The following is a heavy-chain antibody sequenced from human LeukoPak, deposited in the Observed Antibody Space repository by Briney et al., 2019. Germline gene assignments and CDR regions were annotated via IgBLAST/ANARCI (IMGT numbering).Heavy chain of an antibody. CDR2: IYYSGST. Sequence: SETLSLTCTVSGGSISSSSYYWGWIRQPPGKGLEWIGSIYYSGSTYYNPSLKSRVTISVDTSKNQYSLKLSSVTAADTAVYYCARDNYDFWSGYNWFDPWGQGTLVTVSS. CDR1: GGSISSSSYY. D-gene: IGHD3-3*01. J-gene: IGHJ5*02. CDR3: ARDNYDFWSGYNWFDP. V-gene: IGHV4-39*07.